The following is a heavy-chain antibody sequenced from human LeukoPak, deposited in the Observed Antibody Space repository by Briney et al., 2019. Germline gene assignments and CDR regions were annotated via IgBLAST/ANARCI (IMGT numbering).Heavy chain of an antibody. J-gene: IGHJ3*02. V-gene: IGHV1-24*01. D-gene: IGHD3-9*01. Sequence: ASVKVSCKVSGYTLTELSMHWVRQAPGKGLEWMGGFDPEDGETIYAQKFQGRVTMTEDTSTDTAYMELSSLRSEDTAVYYCARDQAVLRYFDWLVNAFDIWGQGTMVTVSS. CDR2: FDPEDGET. CDR3: ARDQAVLRYFDWLVNAFDI. CDR1: GYTLTELS.